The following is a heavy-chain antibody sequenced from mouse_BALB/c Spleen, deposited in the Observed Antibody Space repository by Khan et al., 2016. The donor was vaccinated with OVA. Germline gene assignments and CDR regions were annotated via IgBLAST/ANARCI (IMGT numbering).Heavy chain of an antibody. J-gene: IGHJ3*01. CDR1: GYTFTSYT. CDR2: INPNNDYT. V-gene: IGHV1-4*01. CDR3: VREGAYYRSDGWFAY. Sequence: QVQLQQSGAELARPGASVKMSCKASGYTFTSYTVHWVRQRPGQALEWIGHINPNNDYTNYNQNFKDQATLIVDKSFSTAYMQLSSLTSEDSAVYYCVREGAYYRSDGWFAYWGQGTLVTVSA. D-gene: IGHD2-14*01.